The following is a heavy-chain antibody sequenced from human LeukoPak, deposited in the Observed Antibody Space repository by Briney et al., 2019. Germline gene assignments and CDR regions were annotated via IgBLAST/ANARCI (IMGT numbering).Heavy chain of an antibody. V-gene: IGHV3-74*01. CDR3: ARGPYTSGVYRLDY. CDR2: IKTDGTTT. D-gene: IGHD6-19*01. CDR1: GFTFSSYW. Sequence: GGSLRLSCAASGFTFSSYWMHWVRQAPGEGLVWISRIKTDGTTTDYADSVKGRFTVSRDNAKNTLYLQMNSLRAEDTAVYYCARGPYTSGVYRLDYWGQGTLVTVSS. J-gene: IGHJ4*02.